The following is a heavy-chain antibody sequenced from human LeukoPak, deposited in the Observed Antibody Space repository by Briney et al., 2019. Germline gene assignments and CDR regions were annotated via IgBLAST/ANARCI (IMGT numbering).Heavy chain of an antibody. CDR2: INTDGSST. CDR3: ARDLDGYRSGNGA. Sequence: PGGSLRLSCAASGFTFTTSWMHWVRQAPGKGLVWVSRINTDGSSTDHADSVKGRFTISRDNAKNTLYLQMNSLRAEDTAVYYCARDLDGYRSGNGAWGQGTLVTVSS. D-gene: IGHD5-12*01. CDR1: GFTFTTSW. J-gene: IGHJ5*02. V-gene: IGHV3-74*01.